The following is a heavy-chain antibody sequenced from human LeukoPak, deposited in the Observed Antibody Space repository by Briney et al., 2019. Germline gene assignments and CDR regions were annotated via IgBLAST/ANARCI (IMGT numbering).Heavy chain of an antibody. CDR1: GGSFSGYY. CDR3: ARVGDIGAFDI. V-gene: IGHV4-34*01. D-gene: IGHD3-16*01. Sequence: PSETLSLTCAVYGGSFSGYYWSWIRQPPGKGLEGVGEINHSGRTNYNPSLKSQLTISVHTSTNQSSLKLSSVTAADTAVYYCARVGDIGAFDIWGQGTMVTVSS. J-gene: IGHJ3*02. CDR2: INHSGRT.